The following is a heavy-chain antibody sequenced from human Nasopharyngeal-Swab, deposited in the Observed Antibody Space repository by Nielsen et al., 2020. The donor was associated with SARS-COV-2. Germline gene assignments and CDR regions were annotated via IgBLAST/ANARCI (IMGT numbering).Heavy chain of an antibody. CDR1: GFTFTNYW. CDR3: ARVLDYYDSSGYDTWDVFAL. CDR2: INIDGSRT. D-gene: IGHD3-22*01. V-gene: IGHV3-74*01. J-gene: IGHJ3*01. Sequence: GGSLRLSCAVSGFTFTNYWMHWVRRTPGKGLVWVSRINIDGSRTGYADSVEGRFTISRDNAKNTLFLQMNSLRAEDTAVYYCARVLDYYDSSGYDTWDVFALWGQGTMVTVSS.